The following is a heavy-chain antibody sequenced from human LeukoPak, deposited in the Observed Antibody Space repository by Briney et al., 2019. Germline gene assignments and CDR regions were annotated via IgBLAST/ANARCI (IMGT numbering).Heavy chain of an antibody. D-gene: IGHD3-22*01. J-gene: IGHJ4*02. CDR2: IYYSGST. CDR3: ARVGGRSSGYSDDY. V-gene: IGHV4-39*07. CDR1: GGSISSSSYY. Sequence: PSETLSLTCTVSGGSISSSSYYWGWIRQPPGKGLEWIGSIYYSGSTYYNPSLKSRVTISVDTSKNQFSLKLSSVTAADTAVYYCARVGGRSSGYSDDYWGQGTLVTVSS.